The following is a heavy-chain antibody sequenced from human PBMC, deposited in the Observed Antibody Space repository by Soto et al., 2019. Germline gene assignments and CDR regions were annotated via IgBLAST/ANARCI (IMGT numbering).Heavy chain of an antibody. D-gene: IGHD3-10*01. CDR1: RFTFRTYS. Sequence: EVQLVESGGGLVQPGGSLRLSCAASRFTFRTYSMNWVRQAPGKGLEWVSYISSSSSTIYYADSVKGRFTISRDNAKNSLYLQMNSLRDEDTAVYYCARDRGYYGSGPWYGMDVWGQGTTVTVSS. CDR3: ARDRGYYGSGPWYGMDV. J-gene: IGHJ6*02. V-gene: IGHV3-48*02. CDR2: ISSSSSTI.